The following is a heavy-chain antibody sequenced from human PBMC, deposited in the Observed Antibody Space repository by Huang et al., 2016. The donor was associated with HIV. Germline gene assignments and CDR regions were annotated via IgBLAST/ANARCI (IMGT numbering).Heavy chain of an antibody. Sequence: QVQLRQWGAGLVKPSETLSLTCAVYGGSFSGYYWTWIRQSPGKGLEWIGEIKHIGKTNYQTSLKSRVTISKDTAKNQFSLQLTSVSAADTGVYFCAREKAADSAWYGVYYFDYWGEGALVTVTS. CDR1: GGSFSGYY. CDR3: AREKAADSAWYGVYYFDY. CDR2: IKHIGKT. J-gene: IGHJ4*02. V-gene: IGHV4-34*01. D-gene: IGHD6-19*01.